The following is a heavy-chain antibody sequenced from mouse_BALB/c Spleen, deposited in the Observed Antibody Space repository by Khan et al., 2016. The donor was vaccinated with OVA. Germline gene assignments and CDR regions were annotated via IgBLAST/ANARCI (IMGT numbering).Heavy chain of an antibody. D-gene: IGHD2-3*01. J-gene: IGHJ2*01. CDR1: GFTFSGFG. CDR3: ARTGYYYFDY. Sequence: EVELVESGGGLVQPGGSRKLSCAASGFTFSGFGMHWARQAPEKGLEWVAFISSDSSTIYYADTVKGRFTISRDNPKKTLFLQMTSLRSEDTALYFCARTGYYYFDYWGQGTTLTVSS. CDR2: ISSDSSTI. V-gene: IGHV5-17*02.